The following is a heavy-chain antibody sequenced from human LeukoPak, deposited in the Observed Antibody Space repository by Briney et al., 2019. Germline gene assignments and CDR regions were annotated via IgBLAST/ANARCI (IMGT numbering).Heavy chain of an antibody. Sequence: GGSLRLSCAASGFTFSSYEMHWVRQAPGEGLEYVSAISSNGDSTYYANFVKGRFIISRDNSKNTLYLQMGSLRPEDVAVYYCARDRPGDVWGEGTTVTVSS. CDR1: GFTFSSYE. CDR2: ISSNGDST. CDR3: ARDRPGDV. V-gene: IGHV3-64*01. J-gene: IGHJ6*04.